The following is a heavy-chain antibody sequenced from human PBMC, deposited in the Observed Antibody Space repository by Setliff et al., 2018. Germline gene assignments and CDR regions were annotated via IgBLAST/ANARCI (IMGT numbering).Heavy chain of an antibody. V-gene: IGHV4-39*07. CDR3: ARETTYSSSWYGWFDP. Sequence: SETLSLTCTVSGGSISSSSYYWGWIRQPPGKGLEWIGSIYYSGSTYHNPSLKSRVTISVDTSKNQFSLKLSSVTAADTAVYYCARETTYSSSWYGWFDPWGQGTLVTVSS. CDR2: IYYSGST. D-gene: IGHD6-13*01. CDR1: GGSISSSSYY. J-gene: IGHJ5*02.